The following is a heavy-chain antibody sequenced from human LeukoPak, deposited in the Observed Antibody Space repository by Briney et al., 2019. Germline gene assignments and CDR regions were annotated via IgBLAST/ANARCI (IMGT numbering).Heavy chain of an antibody. D-gene: IGHD7-27*01. CDR3: ARGYLWNWGNYYYYYGMDV. J-gene: IGHJ6*02. Sequence: SETLSLTCTVSGGSISSYYWSWIRQPAGKGLEWLGRIYTSGSTNYNPSLKSRVTMSVDTSKNQFSLKLSSVTAADTAVYYCARGYLWNWGNYYYYYGMDVWGQGTTVTVSS. CDR1: GGSISSYY. V-gene: IGHV4-4*07. CDR2: IYTSGST.